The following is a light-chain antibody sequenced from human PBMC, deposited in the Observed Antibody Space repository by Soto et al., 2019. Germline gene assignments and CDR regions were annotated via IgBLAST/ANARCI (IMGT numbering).Light chain of an antibody. CDR1: EAINNNF. CDR3: QQYHLSPLT. Sequence: EIVLTQSPGALSVAPGETVSLSCRASEAINNNFVAWYQQRPGQVPRLLVYGASIRVSGVPDRISGRRSGTGFILNIARVEPEDSAVYFCQQYHLSPLTFGGGTQV. CDR2: GAS. V-gene: IGKV3-20*01. J-gene: IGKJ4*01.